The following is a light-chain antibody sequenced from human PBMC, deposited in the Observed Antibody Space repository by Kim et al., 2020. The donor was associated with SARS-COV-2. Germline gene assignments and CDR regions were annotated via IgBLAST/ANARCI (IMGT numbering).Light chain of an antibody. CDR1: SSNIGSNY. J-gene: IGLJ2*01. Sequence: QSVLTQPPSASGTHGQRVTISCSGSSSNIGSNYVSWYQHLPGTAPKLLIYRNNQRPSGVPDGFTGSKSGTSASLVISGLRSEDEAEYYCAAWDDSLCFGVVFRGRTQLTVL. CDR3: AAWDDSLCFGVV. V-gene: IGLV1-47*01. CDR2: RNN.